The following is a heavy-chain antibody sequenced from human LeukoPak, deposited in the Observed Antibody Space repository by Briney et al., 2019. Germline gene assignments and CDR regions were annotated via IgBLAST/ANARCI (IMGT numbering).Heavy chain of an antibody. V-gene: IGHV4-39*07. CDR3: ARASHDYGDYSHFDH. D-gene: IGHD4-17*01. J-gene: IGHJ4*02. CDR1: DGSSSSSSYY. Sequence: PSETLSLTCTVSDGSSSSSSYYWGWIRQPPGKGLEWIGSIYYSGSTYYNPSLKSRVTISVDTSKNQFSLKLSSVTAADTAVYYCARASHDYGDYSHFDHWGQGTLVTVSS. CDR2: IYYSGST.